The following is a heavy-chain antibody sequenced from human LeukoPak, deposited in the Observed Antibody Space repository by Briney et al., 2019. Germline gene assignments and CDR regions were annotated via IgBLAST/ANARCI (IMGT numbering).Heavy chain of an antibody. CDR1: GGSISSGSYY. CDR3: ASSSATSPRYFDY. D-gene: IGHD2-15*01. Sequence: PSQTLSLTCTVSGGSISSGSYYWSWIRQPAGKGLEWIGRIYTSGSTNYNPSLKSRVTISVDTPKNQFSLKLSSVTAADTAVYYCASSSATSPRYFDYWGQGTLVTVSS. J-gene: IGHJ4*02. CDR2: IYTSGST. V-gene: IGHV4-61*02.